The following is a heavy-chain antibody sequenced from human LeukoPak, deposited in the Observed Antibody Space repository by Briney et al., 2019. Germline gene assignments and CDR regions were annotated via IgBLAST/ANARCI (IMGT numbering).Heavy chain of an antibody. V-gene: IGHV3-7*01. CDR2: IKQDGSEK. CDR3: ARDGAYDYGDYQTPFDY. Sequence: PGGSLRLSCAASGFTFSSYWMNWVRQAPGKGLEWVANIKQDGSEKYYVDSVKGRFTISRDNAKNSLYLQMNSLRAEDTAVYYCARDGAYDYGDYQTPFDYWGQGTLVTVSS. J-gene: IGHJ4*02. D-gene: IGHD4-17*01. CDR1: GFTFSSYW.